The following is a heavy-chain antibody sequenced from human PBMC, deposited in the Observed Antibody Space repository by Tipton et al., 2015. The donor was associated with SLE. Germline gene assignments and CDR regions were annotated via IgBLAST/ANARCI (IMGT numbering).Heavy chain of an antibody. V-gene: IGHV4-4*02. D-gene: IGHD3-22*01. CDR1: GGSISSANW. Sequence: TLSLTCTVSGGSISSANWWSWVRQPPGKGLEWIGGMHYSGSRNDNPSLKSRVTISVDTSKNQFSLKLSSVTAADTAVYYCARYDYDSSGYQIFEYWGQGTPVTVSS. CDR3: ARYDYDSSGYQIFEY. J-gene: IGHJ4*02. CDR2: MHYSGSR.